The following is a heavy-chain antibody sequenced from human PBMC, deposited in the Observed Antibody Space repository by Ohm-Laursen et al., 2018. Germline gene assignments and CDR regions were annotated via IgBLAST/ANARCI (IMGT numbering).Heavy chain of an antibody. J-gene: IGHJ6*02. CDR1: GFSLSFSGVS. CDR3: AHRSNSYSYAMDV. D-gene: IGHD2-8*01. V-gene: IGHV2-5*01. CDR2: IYWNDDK. Sequence: ATQTLTLTGTFSGFSLSFSGVSVGWIRQPPGKALDWLALIYWNDDKRYNPSLRNRLTITKDTSKNQVVLTMSNMDPVDTATYYCAHRSNSYSYAMDVWGQGTTVTVSS.